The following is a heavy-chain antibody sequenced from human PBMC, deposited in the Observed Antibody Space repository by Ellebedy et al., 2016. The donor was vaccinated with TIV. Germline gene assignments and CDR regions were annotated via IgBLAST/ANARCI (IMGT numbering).Heavy chain of an antibody. CDR1: GGTFSSYA. CDR3: ARDVWTRGSGSIEKVGYFDY. CDR2: INPNSGGT. D-gene: IGHD3-10*01. V-gene: IGHV1-2*04. Sequence: ASVKVSXKASGGTFSSYAISWVRQAPGQGLEWMGWINPNSGGTNYAQKFQGWVTMTRDTSISTAYMELSRLRSDDTAVYYCARDVWTRGSGSIEKVGYFDYWGQGTLVTVSS. J-gene: IGHJ4*02.